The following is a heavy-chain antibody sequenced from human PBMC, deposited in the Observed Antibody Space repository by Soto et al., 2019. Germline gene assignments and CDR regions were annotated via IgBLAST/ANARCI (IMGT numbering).Heavy chain of an antibody. D-gene: IGHD7-27*01. CDR3: ASGPSGDTVAS. V-gene: IGHV4-30-4*01. CDR1: GGSISTVNYW. Sequence: QVQLQESGPGLVKPSQTLSLTCTVSGGSISTVNYWWSWIRQSPDMGLEWIGHIYNGGSTYNNPSLVSGVTMSVDTSKNQLSLTLSSVSAADPAVYYCASGPSGDTVASWGQGTLVTVSS. J-gene: IGHJ4*02. CDR2: IYNGGST.